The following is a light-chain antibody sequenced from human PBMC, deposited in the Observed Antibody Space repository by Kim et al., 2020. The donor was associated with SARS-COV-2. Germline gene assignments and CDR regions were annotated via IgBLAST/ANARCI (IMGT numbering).Light chain of an antibody. J-gene: IGKJ1*01. Sequence: LSASVGARVTITCRASQSISYSLAWYQQKPGEAPKLLIYMASTLEGGVPSRFSGSGSGTEFALTISSLQPDDFATYYCQQYNSFWNFGQGTKV. CDR1: QSISYS. CDR2: MAS. CDR3: QQYNSFWN. V-gene: IGKV1-5*03.